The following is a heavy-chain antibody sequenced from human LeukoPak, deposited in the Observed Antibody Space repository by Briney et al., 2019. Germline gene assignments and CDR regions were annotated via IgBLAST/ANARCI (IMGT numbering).Heavy chain of an antibody. Sequence: GGSLRLSCAASGFTFSNYAMSWVRQAPGKGLEWVAVISYDGSNKYYADSVKGRFTISRDNSKNTLYLQMNSLRAEDTAVYYCAKDDYSNFSFDYWGQGTLVTVSS. CDR1: GFTFSNYA. V-gene: IGHV3-30*18. CDR2: ISYDGSNK. D-gene: IGHD4-11*01. J-gene: IGHJ4*02. CDR3: AKDDYSNFSFDY.